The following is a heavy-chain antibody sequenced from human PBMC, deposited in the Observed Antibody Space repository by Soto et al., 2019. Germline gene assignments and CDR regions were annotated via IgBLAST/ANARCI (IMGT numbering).Heavy chain of an antibody. Sequence: EVQLVESGGGLIQPGGSLRLSCAASGFTVNNNYMNWVRQAPGKGLEWVSVIYSGGDTYYSDSVKGRFTISRDYSKNTLYLQMNSLRAEDTAVYYCARGMVLGGAYDHYYGLDVWGRGTTVIVSS. CDR2: IYSGGDT. J-gene: IGHJ6*02. CDR1: GFTVNNNY. CDR3: ARGMVLGGAYDHYYGLDV. V-gene: IGHV3-53*01. D-gene: IGHD5-12*01.